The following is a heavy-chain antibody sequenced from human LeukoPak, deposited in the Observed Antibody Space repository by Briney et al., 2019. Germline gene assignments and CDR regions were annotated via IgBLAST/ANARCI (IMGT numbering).Heavy chain of an antibody. CDR2: INHSGRT. D-gene: IGHD1-26*01. CDR1: GGSFSGYY. CDR3: ARGIVERRSFYFDY. Sequence: MSSETLSLTCAVSGGSFSGYYWTWIRQPPGKGLEWIGEINHSGRTNYNPSLKSRVIISVDTSKNQFSLQLNSVTPEDTAVYYCARGIVERRSFYFDYWGQGTLVTVSS. V-gene: IGHV4-34*01. J-gene: IGHJ4*02.